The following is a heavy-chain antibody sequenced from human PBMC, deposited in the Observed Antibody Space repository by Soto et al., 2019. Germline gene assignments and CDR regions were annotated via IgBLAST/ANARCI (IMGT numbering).Heavy chain of an antibody. V-gene: IGHV4-39*01. Sequence: NPSETLSLTCTVSGGSMRSSSYYWAWIRQPPGKGLEWIGSIYNGGSTHYNPSLKSRVTISVDTSKNQLSLKLSSVTAADTGVFYCAAPKTSTYYPPRYWGQGTLVTVSS. D-gene: IGHD3-10*01. CDR1: GGSMRSSSYY. CDR3: AAPKTSTYYPPRY. CDR2: IYNGGST. J-gene: IGHJ4*02.